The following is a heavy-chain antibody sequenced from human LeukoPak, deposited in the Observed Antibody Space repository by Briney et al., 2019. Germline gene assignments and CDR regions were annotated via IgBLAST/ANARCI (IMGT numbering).Heavy chain of an antibody. D-gene: IGHD1-14*01. CDR3: PRGEPEPTFSDY. CDR1: GFTFSGST. V-gene: IGHV3-73*01. Sequence: PGGSLKLSGAASGFTFSGSTIHWVRQASGKGLEWVGRIRNKASSYATAYAASLKGRFSISRDDSRNTANLQMNSLTTEDTAVYYCPRGEPEPTFSDYWGQGTLVTVSS. CDR2: IRNKASSYAT. J-gene: IGHJ4*02.